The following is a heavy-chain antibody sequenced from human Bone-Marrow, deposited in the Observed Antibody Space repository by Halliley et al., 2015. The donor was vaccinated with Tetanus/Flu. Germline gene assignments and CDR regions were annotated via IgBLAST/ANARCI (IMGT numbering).Heavy chain of an antibody. V-gene: IGHV4-34*01. J-gene: IGHJ4*02. CDR1: GESFTGYY. Sequence: TLSLTCGVDGESFTGYYWSWIRQPPGKGLEWIGEINHRGVTNYNPSLESRVTLTVDTSKNQFSLKLSSVTAADTAVYYCARGPAEDEMATIHFDYWGQGTLVTVSS. D-gene: IGHD5-12*01. CDR2: INHRGVT. CDR3: ARGPAEDEMATIHFDY.